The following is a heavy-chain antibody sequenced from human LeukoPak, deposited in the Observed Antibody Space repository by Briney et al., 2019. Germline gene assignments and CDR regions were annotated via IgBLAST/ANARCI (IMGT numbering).Heavy chain of an antibody. CDR2: IKQDGSEK. V-gene: IGHV3-7*01. J-gene: IGHJ3*02. Sequence: PGGSLRLSCAASGFTFSSYWMSGVRQAPGKGLEGVANIKQDGSEKYYVDSVKGRFTISRDNVKNSLYLQMNSLRAEGTAVYYCARDFRRYFDWLPAFDIWGQGTMVTVSS. D-gene: IGHD3-9*01. CDR3: ARDFRRYFDWLPAFDI. CDR1: GFTFSSYW.